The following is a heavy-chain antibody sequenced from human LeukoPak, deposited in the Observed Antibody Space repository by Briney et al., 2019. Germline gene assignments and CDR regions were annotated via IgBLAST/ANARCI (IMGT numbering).Heavy chain of an antibody. CDR2: IYYSGST. Sequence: KPSETLSLTCTVSGGSISNSSYYWGWIRQPPGKGLEWIGGIYYSGSTYYNSSLKSRVTISVDRSKNQFSLKLSSVTAADTAVYYCARVTGWNDGTDSFDYWGQGTLVTVSS. CDR1: GGSISNSSYY. CDR3: ARVTGWNDGTDSFDY. D-gene: IGHD1-1*01. J-gene: IGHJ4*02. V-gene: IGHV4-39*07.